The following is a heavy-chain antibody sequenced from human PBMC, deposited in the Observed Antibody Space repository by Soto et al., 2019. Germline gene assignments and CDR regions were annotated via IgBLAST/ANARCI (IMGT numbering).Heavy chain of an antibody. CDR3: ARDRITMVRGVITDYYYYGMDV. V-gene: IGHV3-66*01. J-gene: IGHJ6*02. D-gene: IGHD3-10*01. CDR1: GFTVSSNY. Sequence: GGSLRLSCAASGFTVSSNYMSWVRQAPGKGLEWVSVIYSGGSTYYADSVKGRFTISRDNSKNTLYLQMNSLRAEDTAVYYCARDRITMVRGVITDYYYYGMDVWGQGTTVTVSS. CDR2: IYSGGST.